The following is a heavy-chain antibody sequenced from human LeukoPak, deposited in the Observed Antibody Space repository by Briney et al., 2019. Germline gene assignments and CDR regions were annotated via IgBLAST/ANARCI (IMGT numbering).Heavy chain of an antibody. CDR3: ARGDWFDP. V-gene: IGHV1-18*01. CDR1: GYTFTSYD. J-gene: IGHJ5*02. Sequence: ASVNVSFKSSGYTFTSYDINWVRQPPAQGLEWMGWVSGYNGNTNYAQKFEGRVAMTTDTSSTTAYMELRSIKSDDTAIYYWARGDWFDPWGQGTLVTVSS. D-gene: IGHD2-21*01. CDR2: VSGYNGNT.